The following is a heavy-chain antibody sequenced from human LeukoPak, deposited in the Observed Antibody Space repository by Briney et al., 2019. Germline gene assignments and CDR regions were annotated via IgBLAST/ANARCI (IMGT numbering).Heavy chain of an antibody. CDR2: IIPIYNPV. Sequence: ASVKVSCKTSGGTFSSYAFSWTRQAPGQGLEWVGRIIPIYNPVDYTQRFQGRVTITADESTNAVYLELSSLRYDDTAVYYCAREPLGCGGDCHFDYWGQGTLVTVSS. CDR1: GGTFSSYA. J-gene: IGHJ4*02. D-gene: IGHD2-21*02. V-gene: IGHV1-69*13. CDR3: AREPLGCGGDCHFDY.